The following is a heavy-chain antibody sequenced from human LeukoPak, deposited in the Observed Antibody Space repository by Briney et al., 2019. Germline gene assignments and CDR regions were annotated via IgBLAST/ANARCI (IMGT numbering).Heavy chain of an antibody. CDR3: ARVVSGSYRLDY. D-gene: IGHD1-26*01. CDR2: SNHSGIT. Sequence: SETLSLTCAVYGGSFSGYYWSWIRQPPGKGLEWIGESNHSGITNYNPSRKSRVTISVDTSKNQFSLKLSSVTAADTAVYYCARVVSGSYRLDYWGQGTLVTVSS. CDR1: GGSFSGYY. J-gene: IGHJ4*02. V-gene: IGHV4-34*01.